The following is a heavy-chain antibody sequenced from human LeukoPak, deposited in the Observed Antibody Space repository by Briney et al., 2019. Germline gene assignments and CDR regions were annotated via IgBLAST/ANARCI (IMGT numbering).Heavy chain of an antibody. Sequence: ASVKVSCKASGYTFTGYYMHWVRQAPGQGLEGMGWINPNSGGTNYAQKFQGRVTMTRDTSISTAYMELRRLRSDDTAVYYCARAGQYYDSSGYYPRFDPWGQGTLVTVSS. D-gene: IGHD3-22*01. CDR3: ARAGQYYDSSGYYPRFDP. J-gene: IGHJ5*02. V-gene: IGHV1-2*02. CDR2: INPNSGGT. CDR1: GYTFTGYY.